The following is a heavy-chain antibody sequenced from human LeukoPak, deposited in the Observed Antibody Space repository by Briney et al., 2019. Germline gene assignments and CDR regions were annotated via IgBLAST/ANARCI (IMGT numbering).Heavy chain of an antibody. CDR1: GFTFSSYA. Sequence: PGGSLRLSCAASGFTFSSYAMSWVRQAPGKGLEWVSAISGSGGSTYYADSVKGRFTISRDNSKNTLYLQMNSLRAEDTAVYYCVKQIPHITGTTGGAFDIWGQGTMVTVSS. CDR2: ISGSGGST. D-gene: IGHD1-7*01. CDR3: VKQIPHITGTTGGAFDI. J-gene: IGHJ3*02. V-gene: IGHV3-23*01.